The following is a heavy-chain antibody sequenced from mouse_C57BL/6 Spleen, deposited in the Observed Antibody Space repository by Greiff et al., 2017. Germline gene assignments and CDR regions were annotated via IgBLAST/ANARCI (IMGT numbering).Heavy chain of an antibody. J-gene: IGHJ1*03. D-gene: IGHD1-1*01. CDR2: IDPSASYT. Sequence: QVQLKQPGAELVLPGASVKLSCKASGYTFTSYWMHWVQQRPGQGLEWIGEIDPSASYTNYNQKFKGKSTLTVDKSSSTAYMQLSSLTSEDSAVYYCARRGTTIVYWYFDFWGTGTTVTVSS. CDR1: GYTFTSYW. V-gene: IGHV1-69*01. CDR3: ARRGTTIVYWYFDF.